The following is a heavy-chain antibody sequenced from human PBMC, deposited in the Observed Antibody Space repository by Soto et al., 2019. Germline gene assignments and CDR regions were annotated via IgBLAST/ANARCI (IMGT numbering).Heavy chain of an antibody. CDR1: EYRYTLCW. V-gene: IGHV5-51*01. Sequence: PWESEKISWNDSEYRYTLCWTCGVRHMPRKGLEWMGIIYPGYSNTRYSPSLQRHVTFSADKSISTAYLPWRRLKATDTAMYYCARLHVAAGATTIDIDTRGQQNLLTISS. CDR2: IYPGYSNT. J-gene: IGHJ5*01. D-gene: IGHD2-15*01. CDR3: ARLHVAAGATTIDIDT.